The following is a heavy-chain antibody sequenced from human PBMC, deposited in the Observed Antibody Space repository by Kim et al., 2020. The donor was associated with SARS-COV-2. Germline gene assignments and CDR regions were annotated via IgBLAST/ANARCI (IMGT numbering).Heavy chain of an antibody. CDR3: ARLGGGQTSYYYYYYYMDV. CDR1: GYTFTSYA. D-gene: IGHD3-10*01. V-gene: IGHV1-3*01. CDR2: INAGNGNT. Sequence: ASVKVSCKASGYTFTSYAMHWVRQAPGQRLEWMGWINAGNGNTKYSQKFQGRVTITRDTSASTAYMELSSLRSEDTAVYYCARLGGGQTSYYYYYYYMDVWGKGTTVTVSS. J-gene: IGHJ6*03.